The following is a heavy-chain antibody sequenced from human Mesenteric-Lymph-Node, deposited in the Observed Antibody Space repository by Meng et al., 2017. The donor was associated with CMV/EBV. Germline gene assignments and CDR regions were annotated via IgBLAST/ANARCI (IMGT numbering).Heavy chain of an antibody. Sequence: QVHLQQWGAGLLKPSETLSLTCAVYGGSFGGYYWSWIRQPPGKGLEWIGEINHSGSTNYNPSLKSRVTISVDTSKNQFSLKLSSVTAADTAVYYCARHQRWLKSEGGFNYWGQGTLVTVSS. CDR2: INHSGST. D-gene: IGHD4-23*01. CDR1: GGSFGGYY. CDR3: ARHQRWLKSEGGFNY. V-gene: IGHV4-34*01. J-gene: IGHJ4*02.